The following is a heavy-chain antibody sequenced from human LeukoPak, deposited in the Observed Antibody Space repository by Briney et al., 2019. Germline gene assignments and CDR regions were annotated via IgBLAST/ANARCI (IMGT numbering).Heavy chain of an antibody. V-gene: IGHV4-59*01. CDR3: ARLSWPGRGSRFDP. Sequence: PSETLSLTCSVSDDSITMYYWTWIRQPPGKGLEWIGYVDHTGSTNFNPSLNGRVSISRDTTKNLFSLRLRSVTAADTAVYFCARLSWPGRGSRFDPWGQGTLVTVSS. CDR1: DDSITMYY. D-gene: IGHD3-10*01. J-gene: IGHJ5*02. CDR2: VDHTGST.